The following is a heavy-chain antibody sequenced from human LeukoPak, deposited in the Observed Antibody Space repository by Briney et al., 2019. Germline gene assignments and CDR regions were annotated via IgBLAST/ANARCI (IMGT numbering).Heavy chain of an antibody. Sequence: SETLSLTCTVSGGSISSGGYYWRWIRQHPGKGLEWIGYIYYSGSTYYNPSLKSRVTISVDTSKNQFSLKLSSVTAADTAVYYCARVWGFGELLGQFGYWGQGTLVTVSS. J-gene: IGHJ4*02. CDR3: ARVWGFGELLGQFGY. CDR2: IYYSGST. V-gene: IGHV4-31*03. CDR1: GGSISSGGYY. D-gene: IGHD3-10*01.